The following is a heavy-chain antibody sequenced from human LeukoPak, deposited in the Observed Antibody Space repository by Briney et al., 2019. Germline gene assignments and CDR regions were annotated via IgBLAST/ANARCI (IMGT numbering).Heavy chain of an antibody. V-gene: IGHV3-74*01. Sequence: PGGSLRLSCAASGFTFSSDWMHWVRQAPGKGLVWVSHINHNGVGINYADSVKGRFTISRDNTKNTLYLQMNSLRAEDTAVYYCARVPGYSGYFYGMDVWGQGTTVTVSS. CDR1: GFTFSSDW. J-gene: IGHJ6*02. CDR3: ARVPGYSGYFYGMDV. CDR2: INHNGVGI. D-gene: IGHD5-12*01.